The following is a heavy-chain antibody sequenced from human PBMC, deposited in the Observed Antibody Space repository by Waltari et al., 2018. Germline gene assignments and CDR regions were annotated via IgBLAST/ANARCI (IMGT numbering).Heavy chain of an antibody. CDR1: GGPFSSYA. CDR3: ATGREKGGYYYYYYGMDV. J-gene: IGHJ6*02. D-gene: IGHD3-16*01. CDR2: IIPIFGTA. V-gene: IGHV1-69*01. Sequence: QVQLVQSGAEVKKPGSSVKVSCKASGGPFSSYAISWVRPAPGQGLEWMGGIIPIFGTANYAQKFQGRVTITADESTSTAYMELSSLRSEDTAVYYCATGREKGGYYYYYYGMDVWGQGTTVTVSS.